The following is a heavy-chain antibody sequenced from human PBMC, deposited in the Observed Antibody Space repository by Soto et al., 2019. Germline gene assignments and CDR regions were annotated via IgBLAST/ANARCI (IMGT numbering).Heavy chain of an antibody. CDR3: ARGLAARLSYYYYGMDV. V-gene: IGHV4-34*01. Sequence: ASETLSLTCAVYGGSFSGYYWSWIRQPPGKGLEWIGEINHSGSTNYNPSLKSRVTISVDTSKNQFSLKLSSVTAADTAVYYCARGLAARLSYYYYGMDVWGQGTTVTVSS. CDR1: GGSFSGYY. J-gene: IGHJ6*02. D-gene: IGHD6-6*01. CDR2: INHSGST.